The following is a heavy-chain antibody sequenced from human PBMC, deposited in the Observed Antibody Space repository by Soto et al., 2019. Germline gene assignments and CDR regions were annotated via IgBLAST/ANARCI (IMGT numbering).Heavy chain of an antibody. CDR2: IDPSDSYT. CDR1: GYSFTSYW. J-gene: IGHJ6*02. D-gene: IGHD6-6*01. V-gene: IGHV5-10-1*01. CDR3: AMGGIAARPHRSEYYYGMDV. Sequence: PGESLKISCKGSGYSFTSYWISWVRQMPGKGLEWMGRIDPSDSYTNYSPSFQGHVTISADKSISTAYLQWSSLKASDTAMYYCAMGGIAARPHRSEYYYGMDVWGQGTTVTVSS.